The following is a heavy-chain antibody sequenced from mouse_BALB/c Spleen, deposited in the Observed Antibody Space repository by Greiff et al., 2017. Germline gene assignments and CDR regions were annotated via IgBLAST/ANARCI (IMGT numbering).Heavy chain of an antibody. J-gene: IGHJ4*01. CDR1: GYTFTNYW. CDR3: ARDRRDYDAGYAMDY. V-gene: IGHV1-63*02. D-gene: IGHD2-4*01. Sequence: VKLMESGAELVRPGTSVKMSCKAAGYTFTNYWIGWVKQRPGHGLEWIGDIYPGGGYTNYNEKFKGKGTLTADTSSSTAYMQLSSLTSEDSAIYYCARDRRDYDAGYAMDYWGQGTSVTVSS. CDR2: IYPGGGYT.